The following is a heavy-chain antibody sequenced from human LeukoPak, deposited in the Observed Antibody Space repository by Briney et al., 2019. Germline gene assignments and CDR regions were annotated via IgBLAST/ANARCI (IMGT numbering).Heavy chain of an antibody. CDR2: INPNSGGT. D-gene: IGHD1-26*01. CDR3: ARKPIVGATPYFDY. J-gene: IGHJ4*02. CDR1: GYTFTGYY. Sequence: GASVNVSCKASGYTFTGYYMHWVRQATGQGLEWMGWINPNSGGTNYAQKFQGWVTMTRDTSISTAYMELSRLRSDDTAVYYCARKPIVGATPYFDYWGQGTLVTVSS. V-gene: IGHV1-2*04.